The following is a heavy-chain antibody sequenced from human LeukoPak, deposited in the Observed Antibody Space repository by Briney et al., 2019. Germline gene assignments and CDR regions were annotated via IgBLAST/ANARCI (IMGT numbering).Heavy chain of an antibody. V-gene: IGHV3-30*04. D-gene: IGHD3-16*01. CDR1: GFTLSSYV. CDR2: ISYDGSNK. J-gene: IGHJ4*02. Sequence: PGGSLRLSCAASGFTLSSYVMHWVRQAPGKGLEWVAVISYDGSNKYYADSVKGRFTISRDNSKNTVYLQMNSLRPEDTAVFYCARDRRGGSYSDFWGQGTLVTVSS. CDR3: ARDRRGGSYSDF.